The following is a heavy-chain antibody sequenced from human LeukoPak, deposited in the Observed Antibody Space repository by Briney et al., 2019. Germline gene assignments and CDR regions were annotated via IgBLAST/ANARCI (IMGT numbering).Heavy chain of an antibody. Sequence: ASVKVSCKASGYTFTSYYMHWVRQAPGQGLEWMGIINPSGGSTSYAQNFQGRVTMTRDTSTSTVNMELRSLRSEDTAVYYCARSGDYRLGTDYWGQGTLVTVSS. V-gene: IGHV1-46*01. D-gene: IGHD4-17*01. CDR1: GYTFTSYY. CDR3: ARSGDYRLGTDY. CDR2: INPSGGST. J-gene: IGHJ4*02.